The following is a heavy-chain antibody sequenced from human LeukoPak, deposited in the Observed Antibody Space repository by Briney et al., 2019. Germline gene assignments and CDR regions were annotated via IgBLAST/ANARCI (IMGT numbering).Heavy chain of an antibody. J-gene: IGHJ4*02. D-gene: IGHD6-13*01. Sequence: PSETLSLTCNVSSGSISGYYWTWVRQPPGKGLEWIGFIYYSGSTNYNPSLKSRVTMSVDTSKNQFSLKLSSVTAADTAVYYCARDKIAAAGSDYWGQGALVTVSS. CDR2: IYYSGST. V-gene: IGHV4-59*12. CDR1: SGSISGYY. CDR3: ARDKIAAAGSDY.